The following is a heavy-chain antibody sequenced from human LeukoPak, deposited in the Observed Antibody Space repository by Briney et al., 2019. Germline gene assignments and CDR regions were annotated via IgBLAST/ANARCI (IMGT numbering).Heavy chain of an antibody. Sequence: SETLSLTCTVAGGSTSSYYWSWIRQPAGKGLEWLGRIYTSGTNYNPSLKSRVTMSVDTSKNQFSLKLSSVTAADTAVYYCARYEGAVTMVRGVLGYYGMDFWGQGTTVTVSS. CDR1: GGSTSSYY. J-gene: IGHJ6*02. D-gene: IGHD3-10*01. CDR3: ARYEGAVTMVRGVLGYYGMDF. CDR2: IYTSGT. V-gene: IGHV4-4*07.